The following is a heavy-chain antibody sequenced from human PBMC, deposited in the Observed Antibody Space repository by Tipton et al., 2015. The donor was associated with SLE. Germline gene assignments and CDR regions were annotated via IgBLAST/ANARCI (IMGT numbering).Heavy chain of an antibody. Sequence: TLSLTCTVSGGSISSGSYYWSWIRQPAGKGLEWIGRIYTSGSTNYNPSLKSRVTISVDTSKNQFSLKLSSVTAADTAVYYCARPRGSSWALFDYWGQGTLVTVSS. J-gene: IGHJ4*02. CDR2: IYTSGST. CDR3: ARPRGSSWALFDY. V-gene: IGHV4-61*02. CDR1: GGSISSGSYY. D-gene: IGHD6-13*01.